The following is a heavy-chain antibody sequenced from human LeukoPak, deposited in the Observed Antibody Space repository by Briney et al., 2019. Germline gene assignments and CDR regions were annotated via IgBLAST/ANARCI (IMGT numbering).Heavy chain of an antibody. D-gene: IGHD6-13*01. CDR3: AKAGSSSWYSDY. Sequence: GGSLRLSCAASGFNFISYAMSWVRQAPGEGRECGSGISSSGGSTNYADSVKGRFTISRANSKNTLYLQMNRLRAEDTAVYYCAKAGSSSWYSDYWGQGTLATVSS. CDR2: ISSSGGST. J-gene: IGHJ4*02. V-gene: IGHV3-23*01. CDR1: GFNFISYA.